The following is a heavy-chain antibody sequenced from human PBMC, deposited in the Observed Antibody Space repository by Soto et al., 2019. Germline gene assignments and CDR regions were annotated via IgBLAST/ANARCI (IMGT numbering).Heavy chain of an antibody. V-gene: IGHV3-30*18. CDR3: AKDRLYYYDSSGFQDY. CDR2: ISYDGSNK. Sequence: GVSLRLSCAASGFTFSSYGMHWVCQAPGKGLEWVAVISYDGSNKYYADSVKGRFTISRDNSKNTLYLQMNSLRAEDTAVYYCAKDRLYYYDSSGFQDYWGQGTLVTVSS. CDR1: GFTFSSYG. D-gene: IGHD3-22*01. J-gene: IGHJ4*02.